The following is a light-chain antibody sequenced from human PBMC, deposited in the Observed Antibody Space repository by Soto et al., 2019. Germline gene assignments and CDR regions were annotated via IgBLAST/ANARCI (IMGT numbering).Light chain of an antibody. J-gene: IGLJ1*01. CDR3: CSYAGSSTYV. CDR2: EGS. V-gene: IGLV2-23*01. Sequence: QSLLTQPASVSGSPGQSITIACTGTSSDVGSYNLASWYQQHPGKAPKLMIYEGSKRPSGVSNRFSGSKSGNTASLTISGLQAEDEADYYCCSYAGSSTYVLGTGTKVHRP. CDR1: SSDVGSYNL.